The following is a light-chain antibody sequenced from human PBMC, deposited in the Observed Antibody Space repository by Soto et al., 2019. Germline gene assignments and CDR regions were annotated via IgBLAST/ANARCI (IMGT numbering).Light chain of an antibody. CDR1: SSNLGTGYD. CDR3: QSYDVSLSAWV. CDR2: ADN. V-gene: IGLV1-40*01. Sequence: QSALTQPPSVSGAPGQTVSISCTGSSSNLGTGYDVQWYQQFPGRAPKLLIYADNKRPSGVPDRISGSKSGTSASLAMAGLQAEDQANYYCQSYDVSLSAWVFGGGTKLTVL. J-gene: IGLJ3*02.